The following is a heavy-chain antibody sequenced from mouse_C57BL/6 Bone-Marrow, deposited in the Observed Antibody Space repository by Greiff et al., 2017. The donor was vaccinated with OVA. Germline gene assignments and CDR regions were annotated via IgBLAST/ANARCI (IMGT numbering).Heavy chain of an antibody. D-gene: IGHD1-1*01. CDR1: GFTFSSYG. J-gene: IGHJ4*01. Sequence: EVKLVESGGDLVKPGGSLKLSCAASGFTFSSYGMSWVRQTPDKRLEWVATISSGGSYTYYPDSVKGRFTISRDNAKNTLYLQMSSLKSEDTAMYYCARSCYYGSSYEVDYWGQGTSVTVSS. CDR2: ISSGGSYT. CDR3: ARSCYYGSSYEVDY. V-gene: IGHV5-6*01.